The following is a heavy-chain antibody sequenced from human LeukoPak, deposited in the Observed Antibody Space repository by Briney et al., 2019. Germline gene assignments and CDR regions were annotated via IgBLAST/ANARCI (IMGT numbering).Heavy chain of an antibody. Sequence: ASVKVSCKASGYTFTGYYMHWVRQAPGQGLEWMGWINPNSGGTNYAQKFQGRVTMTRDTSISTAYMELSRLRSDDTAVYYCARSVRYGDYPEGFDYWGQGTLVTVSS. CDR3: ARSVRYGDYPEGFDY. V-gene: IGHV1-2*02. J-gene: IGHJ4*02. CDR2: INPNSGGT. CDR1: GYTFTGYY. D-gene: IGHD4-17*01.